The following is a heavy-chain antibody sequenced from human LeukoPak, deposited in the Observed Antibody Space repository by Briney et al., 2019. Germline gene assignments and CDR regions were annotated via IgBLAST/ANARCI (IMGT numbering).Heavy chain of an antibody. CDR2: ISYDGSNK. CDR1: GFTFSSYA. J-gene: IGHJ3*02. CDR3: ARMRADRAGYSSSWYEPDDAFDI. Sequence: PGGSLRLSCAASGFTFSSYAMHWVRQAPGKGLEWVAVISYDGSNKYYADSVKGRFTISRDNSKNTLYLQMNSLRAEDTAVYYCARMRADRAGYSSSWYEPDDAFDIWGQGTMVTVSS. V-gene: IGHV3-30*04. D-gene: IGHD6-13*01.